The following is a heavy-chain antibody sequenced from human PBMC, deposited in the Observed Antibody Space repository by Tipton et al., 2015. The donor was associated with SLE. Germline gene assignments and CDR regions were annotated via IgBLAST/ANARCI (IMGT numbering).Heavy chain of an antibody. V-gene: IGHV1-18*01. CDR2: ISAYNGNT. CDR3: ASPVLYTAMAPCYFYFGY. Sequence: QVQLVQSGAEVKKPGDSVKVYCKASGYTFTSYGISWVRQAPGQGLEWLGWISAYNGNTHYAQKLQGRVTMTTDTSTSTAYMELRSLRSDDTAVYYFASPVLYTAMAPCYFYFGYWGQGSLVTGSS. D-gene: IGHD5-18*01. CDR1: GYTFTSYG. J-gene: IGHJ4*02.